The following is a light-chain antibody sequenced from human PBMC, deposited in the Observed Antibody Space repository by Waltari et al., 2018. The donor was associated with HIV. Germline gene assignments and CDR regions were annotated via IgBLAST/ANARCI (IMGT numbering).Light chain of an antibody. V-gene: IGLV2-8*01. CDR1: NSDLGTYDY. CDR3: SSFANRDGFYVL. Sequence: QSALTQPPSASGSPGQSVTLSCTGTNSDLGTYDYVSWYQQHPGKAPQIVISEVTKRPSGGSDRFSCAKYGNTAFLTVSGLQAEDEADYYCSSFANRDGFYVLFGGGTRLTVL. CDR2: EVT. J-gene: IGLJ2*01.